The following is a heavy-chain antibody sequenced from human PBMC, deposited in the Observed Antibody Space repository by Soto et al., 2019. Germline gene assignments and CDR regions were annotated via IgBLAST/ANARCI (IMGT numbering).Heavy chain of an antibody. J-gene: IGHJ6*02. CDR1: GFTFSNAW. Sequence: GGSLRLSCAASGFTFSNAWMNWVRQAPGKGLEWVGRIKSKTDGGTTDYAAPVKGRFTISRDDSKNTLYLQMNSLKTEDTAVYYCTTDGELWFGEQLTKPRYYYYYYGMDVWGQGTTVTVSS. CDR2: IKSKTDGGTT. D-gene: IGHD3-10*01. CDR3: TTDGELWFGEQLTKPRYYYYYYGMDV. V-gene: IGHV3-15*07.